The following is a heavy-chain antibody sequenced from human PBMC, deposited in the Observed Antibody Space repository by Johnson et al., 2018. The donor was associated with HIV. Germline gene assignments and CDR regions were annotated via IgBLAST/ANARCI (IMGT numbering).Heavy chain of an antibody. D-gene: IGHD3-10*01. CDR1: RFPFSSYD. CDR3: ARAKWDYYGSGGVGAFDI. Sequence: VQLVESGGDLVQPGGSLGLSCAASRFPFSSYDMHWVRQAPGRGMEWVSGIGTAGDTYNQGSAQGRLPTTRENAKNSLYLQMDSLRAGDTALYYCARAKWDYYGSGGVGAFDIWGQGTMVTVSS. J-gene: IGHJ3*02. V-gene: IGHV3-13*01. CDR2: IGTAGDT.